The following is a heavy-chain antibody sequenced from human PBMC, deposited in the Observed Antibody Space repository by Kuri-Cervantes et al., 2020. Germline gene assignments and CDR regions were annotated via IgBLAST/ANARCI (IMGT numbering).Heavy chain of an antibody. CDR2: VLYRGNT. D-gene: IGHD6-19*01. Sequence: SETLSLTCTVSGGSVSRSNYYWGWVRQTPWKGLEWVASVLYRGNTYYSSSLKRRVTISVDASNNQFSLRLTSVTAADTAVYYCARLYSSGWSVLEVVRGGLAYYFDYWGQGTLVTVSS. CDR1: GGSVSRSNYY. J-gene: IGHJ4*02. CDR3: ARLYSSGWSVLEVVRGGLAYYFDY. V-gene: IGHV4-39*01.